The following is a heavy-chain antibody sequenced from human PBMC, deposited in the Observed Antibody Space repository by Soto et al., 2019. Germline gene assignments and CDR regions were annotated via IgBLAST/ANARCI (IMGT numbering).Heavy chain of an antibody. CDR3: AKVIGSGSFYYYYGMDV. D-gene: IGHD3-10*01. CDR2: ISYDGSNK. CDR1: GFTFSSYG. Sequence: LRLSCAASGFTFSSYGMHWVRQAPGKGLEWVAVISYDGSNKYYADSVKGRFTISRDNSKNTLYLQMNSLRAEDTAVYYCAKVIGSGSFYYYYGMDVRGQGTTVTVSS. J-gene: IGHJ6*02. V-gene: IGHV3-30*18.